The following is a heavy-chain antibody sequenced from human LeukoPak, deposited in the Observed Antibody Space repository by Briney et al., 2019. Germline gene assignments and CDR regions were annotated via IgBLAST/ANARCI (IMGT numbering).Heavy chain of an antibody. J-gene: IGHJ4*02. V-gene: IGHV3-33*08. CDR1: GFPFSSYW. D-gene: IGHD6-19*01. CDR2: IWYGGSNR. Sequence: GGSLRLSCVASGFPFSSYWMTWVRQAPGKGLEWVAVIWYGGSNRYYAASVTGRFTISRDNSKNTLYLEMNRLRAEDTAVYYCARGARSGWFRGDYWGQGTLVTVSS. CDR3: ARGARSGWFRGDY.